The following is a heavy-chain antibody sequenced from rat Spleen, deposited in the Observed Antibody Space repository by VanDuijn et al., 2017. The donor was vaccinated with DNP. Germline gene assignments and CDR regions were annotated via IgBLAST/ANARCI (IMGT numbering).Heavy chain of an antibody. CDR1: GFIFNDYA. CDR3: ARDNYVTSGAMDA. CDR2: ISYDGLRP. D-gene: IGHD1-11*01. J-gene: IGHJ4*01. Sequence: EVQLVESGGGLVQPGRSLKLSCVASGFIFNDYALAWVRQAPKKGLEWVATISYDGLRPYYRDYVKGRFTISRDDAKSALYLQMDSLRSEDTATYYCARDNYVTSGAMDAWGQGTSVTVSS. V-gene: IGHV5-17*01.